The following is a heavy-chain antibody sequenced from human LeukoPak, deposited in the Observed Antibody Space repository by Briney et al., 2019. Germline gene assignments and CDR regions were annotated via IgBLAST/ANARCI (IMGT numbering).Heavy chain of an antibody. CDR3: ARLSDAALAGGYYFDY. J-gene: IGHJ4*02. Sequence: PSETLSLSCTVSGGTLSSYYWSWIRQPPGKGLEGIGYIYYSGRTNYNPSLKSRVTMSVDTSKNQISLKLSSVTAADTAVYYCARLSDAALAGGYYFDYWGQGTLVTVSS. CDR2: IYYSGRT. V-gene: IGHV4-59*08. CDR1: GGTLSSYY. D-gene: IGHD5-18*01.